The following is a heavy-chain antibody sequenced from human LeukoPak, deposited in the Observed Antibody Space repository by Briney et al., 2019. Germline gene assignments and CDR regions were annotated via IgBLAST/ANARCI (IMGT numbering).Heavy chain of an antibody. J-gene: IGHJ3*02. CDR3: ARGEMITFGGVIVISTFDI. Sequence: ASVKVSCKTSGYTFTGYYIQWVQQAPGQGLEWMGYINPTSGGTNYAQEFQGRVTMTRDTSISTAYMELSRLTSDDTAVYYCARGEMITFGGVIVISTFDIWGQGTMVTVS. D-gene: IGHD3-16*02. CDR1: GYTFTGYY. V-gene: IGHV1-2*02. CDR2: INPTSGGT.